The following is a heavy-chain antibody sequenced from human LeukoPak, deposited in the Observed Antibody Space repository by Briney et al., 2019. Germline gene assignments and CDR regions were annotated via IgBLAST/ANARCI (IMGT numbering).Heavy chain of an antibody. V-gene: IGHV1-69*06. CDR2: IIPIFGTA. CDR3: AREAEDYDILTGYGNWFDP. D-gene: IGHD3-9*01. Sequence: SVKVSCKASGGTFSSYAISWVRQAPGQGLEWMGGIIPIFGTANYAQKFQGRVTITADKSTSTAYMELSSLRSEDTAVYYCAREAEDYDILTGYGNWFDPWGQGTLVTVSS. J-gene: IGHJ5*02. CDR1: GGTFSSYA.